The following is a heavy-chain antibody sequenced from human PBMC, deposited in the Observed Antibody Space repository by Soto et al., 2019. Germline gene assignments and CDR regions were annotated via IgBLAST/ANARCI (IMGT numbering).Heavy chain of an antibody. CDR3: ASETSSGTSDY. V-gene: IGHV3-7*03. Sequence: PGGSLRLSCAASEFTVSSYWMSWVRQAPGTGLEWVANIKQDGRERYYVDSVKGRFTISRHNAKNSLFLQMNSLRADDTAVYYCASETSSGTSDYWGQGTLVTVSS. J-gene: IGHJ4*02. CDR2: IKQDGRER. CDR1: EFTVSSYW. D-gene: IGHD1-26*01.